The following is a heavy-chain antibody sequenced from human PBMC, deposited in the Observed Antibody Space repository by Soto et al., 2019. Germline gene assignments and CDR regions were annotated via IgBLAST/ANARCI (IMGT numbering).Heavy chain of an antibody. V-gene: IGHV4-30-4*01. CDR3: AREKYCISTSCYADYYYYGMDV. CDR2: IYYSGST. J-gene: IGHJ6*02. Sequence: QVQLQESGPGLVKPSQTLSLTCTVSGGSISSGDYYWSWIRQPPGKGLAWIGYIYYSGSTYYNPSLKSRVTISVDTSKNQFSLKLSSVTAADTAVYYCAREKYCISTSCYADYYYYGMDVWGQGTTVTVSS. D-gene: IGHD2-2*01. CDR1: GGSISSGDYY.